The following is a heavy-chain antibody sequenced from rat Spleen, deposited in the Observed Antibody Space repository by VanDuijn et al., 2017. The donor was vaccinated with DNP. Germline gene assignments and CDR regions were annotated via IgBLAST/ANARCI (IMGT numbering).Heavy chain of an antibody. CDR2: INYDGSRT. D-gene: IGHD1-11*01. V-gene: IGHV5-7*01. Sequence: EVQLVESGGGLVQPGRSMKLSCAASRFTFSNYDMAWVRQAPKKGLEWVATINYDGSRTYYRDSVKGRFTISRDNAKNTLYLQMDSLRSEDTATYYCVREGGATWFAYWGLGTLVTVSS. CDR3: VREGGATWFAY. J-gene: IGHJ3*01. CDR1: RFTFSNYD.